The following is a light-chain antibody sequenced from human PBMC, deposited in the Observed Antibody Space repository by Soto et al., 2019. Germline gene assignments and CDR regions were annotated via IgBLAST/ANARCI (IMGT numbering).Light chain of an antibody. Sequence: DVVMTQSPLSLPVTLGQPASISCRSSQSLVYSDGNTYLNWFQQRPGQSPRRLIYKVSNRDSGVPDRFSGSGSGTDFTVKISRVEAEYVGVYYCMQGTHWLYTFGQGTKLELK. CDR1: QSLVYSDGNTY. J-gene: IGKJ2*01. CDR3: MQGTHWLYT. V-gene: IGKV2-30*01. CDR2: KVS.